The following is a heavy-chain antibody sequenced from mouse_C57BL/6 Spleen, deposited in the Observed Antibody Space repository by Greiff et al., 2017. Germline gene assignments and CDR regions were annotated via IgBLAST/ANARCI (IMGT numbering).Heavy chain of an antibody. D-gene: IGHD1-1*01. CDR1: GYSFTSYY. CDR2: IYPGSGNT. CDR3: ALYYYGSSSYFDY. Sequence: VQLQQSGPELVKPGASVKISCKASGYSFTSYYIHWVKQRPGQGLEWIGWIYPGSGNTKYNEKFKGKATLTADTSSSTAYMQLSSLTSEDSAVYYCALYYYGSSSYFDYWGQGTTLTVSS. V-gene: IGHV1-66*01. J-gene: IGHJ2*01.